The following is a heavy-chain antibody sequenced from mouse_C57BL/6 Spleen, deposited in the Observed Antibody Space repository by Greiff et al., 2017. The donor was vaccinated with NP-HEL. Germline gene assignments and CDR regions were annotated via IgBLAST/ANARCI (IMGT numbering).Heavy chain of an antibody. D-gene: IGHD3-2*02. Sequence: VKLQESGAELMKPGASVKLSCKATGYTFTGYWIEWVKQRPGHGLEWIGEILPGSGSTNYNEKFTGKATFTADTSSNTAYMQLSSLTTEDSAIYYCARRGTAQATFPFAYWGQGTLVTVSA. CDR1: GYTFTGYW. V-gene: IGHV1-9*01. J-gene: IGHJ3*01. CDR3: ARRGTAQATFPFAY. CDR2: ILPGSGST.